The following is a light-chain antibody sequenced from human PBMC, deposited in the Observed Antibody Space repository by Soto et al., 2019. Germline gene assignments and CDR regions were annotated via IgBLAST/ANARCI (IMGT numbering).Light chain of an antibody. J-gene: IGKJ1*01. Sequence: EIVLTQSPGTLSLSPGERAPLSCRASQRVSSSYLAWYQQKPGQAPRLLIYGASSRATGIPDRFSGSGSGTEFTLTISSLEPEDFAAYYCQQRSNWPKWTFGQGTKVDIK. V-gene: IGKV3D-20*02. CDR1: QRVSSSY. CDR2: GAS. CDR3: QQRSNWPKWT.